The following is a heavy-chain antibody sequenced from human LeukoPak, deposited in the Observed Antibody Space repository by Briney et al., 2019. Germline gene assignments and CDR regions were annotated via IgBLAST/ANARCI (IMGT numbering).Heavy chain of an antibody. V-gene: IGHV3-7*01. CDR2: MKYDGSEK. CDR3: ARDIEAAGLFLDY. D-gene: IGHD6-13*01. CDR1: GFTFGDYA. J-gene: IGHJ4*02. Sequence: GGSLRLSCTASGFTFGDYAMSWFRQAPGKGLEWVANMKYDGSEKYYVDSVKGRFTISRDNAKNSLYLQMNSLRAEDTAVYYCARDIEAAGLFLDYWGQGTLVTVSS.